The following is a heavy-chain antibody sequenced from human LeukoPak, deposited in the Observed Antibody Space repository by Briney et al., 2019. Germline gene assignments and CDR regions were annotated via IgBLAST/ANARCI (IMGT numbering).Heavy chain of an antibody. CDR3: AKIVGATGGYFDY. V-gene: IGHV3-30*02. Sequence: GGSLRLSCAASGFTFSSYGMHWVREAPGKGMEWVAVIWYDGSNKYYADPVKGRFTISRDNSKNTLYLQMNSLRAEGTAVYYCAKIVGATGGYFDYWGQGTLVTVSS. CDR1: GFTFSSYG. D-gene: IGHD1-26*01. CDR2: IWYDGSNK. J-gene: IGHJ4*02.